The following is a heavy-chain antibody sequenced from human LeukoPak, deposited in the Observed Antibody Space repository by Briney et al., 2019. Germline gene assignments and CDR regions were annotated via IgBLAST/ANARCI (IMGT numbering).Heavy chain of an antibody. Sequence: GGSLRLSCAASGFTFSSYWMSWVRQAPGKGLEWVANIKQDGSEKSYVDSVKGRFTISRDNAKNSLYLQMNSLRAEDTAVYYCARVNYGGYDDYWGQGTLVTVSS. CDR2: IKQDGSEK. V-gene: IGHV3-7*03. J-gene: IGHJ4*02. CDR1: GFTFSSYW. D-gene: IGHD4-17*01. CDR3: ARVNYGGYDDY.